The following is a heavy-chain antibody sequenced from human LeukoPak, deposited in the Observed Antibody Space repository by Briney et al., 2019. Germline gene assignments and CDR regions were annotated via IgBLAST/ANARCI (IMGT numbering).Heavy chain of an antibody. CDR3: AKGSGSYLSPLYYFDY. D-gene: IGHD1-26*01. Sequence: GGSLRLSCAASGFSFSSYGMHWVRQAPGKGLEWVAFIRYDGSNKYYADSVKGRFTISRDNSKNTLYLQMNSLRAEDTAVYYCAKGSGSYLSPLYYFDYWGQGTLVTVSS. V-gene: IGHV3-30*02. CDR1: GFSFSSYG. J-gene: IGHJ4*02. CDR2: IRYDGSNK.